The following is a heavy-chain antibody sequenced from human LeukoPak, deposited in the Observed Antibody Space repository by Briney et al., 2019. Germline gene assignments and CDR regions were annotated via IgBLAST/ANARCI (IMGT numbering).Heavy chain of an antibody. CDR3: VRALTGTEDF. CDR1: GGSISSGSYY. D-gene: IGHD1-7*01. V-gene: IGHV3-7*01. CDR2: IKQDGSEK. Sequence: ETLSLTCTVSGGSISSGSYYWSWVRQAPGKGLEWVANIKQDGSEKSYVVSVKGRFTISRDNAKNSLYLQMNSLRAEDTAVYYCVRALTGTEDFWGQGTLVTVSS. J-gene: IGHJ4*02.